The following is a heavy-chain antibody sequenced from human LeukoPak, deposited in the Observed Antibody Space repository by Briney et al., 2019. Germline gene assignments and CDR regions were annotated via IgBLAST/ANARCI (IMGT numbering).Heavy chain of an antibody. CDR1: GFTLSWYG. CDR2: ISSNGGST. D-gene: IGHD2-2*01. CDR3: VKGYCSSISCSLIDY. Sequence: GGSLRLSCSASGFTLSWYGMHWVRQAPGKGLEYVSGISSNGGSTNYADSVKGRFTISRDNSKNTLHLQMSSLRAEDTAVYYCVKGYCSSISCSLIDYGGQGTLVTVSS. V-gene: IGHV3-64D*06. J-gene: IGHJ4*02.